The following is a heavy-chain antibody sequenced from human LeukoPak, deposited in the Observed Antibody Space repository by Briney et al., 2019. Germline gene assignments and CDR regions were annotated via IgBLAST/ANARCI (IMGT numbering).Heavy chain of an antibody. CDR3: AKDQPTYYDYVWGSYRPLDY. V-gene: IGHV3-23*01. CDR2: ISGSGGST. J-gene: IGHJ4*02. CDR1: GFTFSSYA. Sequence: GGSLRLSCAASGFTFSSYAMSWVRQAPGKGLEWVSAISGSGGSTYYADSVKGRFTISRDNSENTLYLQMNSLRAEDTAVYYCAKDQPTYYDYVWGSYRPLDYWGQGTLVTVSS. D-gene: IGHD3-16*02.